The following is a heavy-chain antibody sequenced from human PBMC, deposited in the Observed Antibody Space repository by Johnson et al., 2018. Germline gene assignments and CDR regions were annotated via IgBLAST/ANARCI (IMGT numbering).Heavy chain of an antibody. CDR2: ISGDGSDT. CDR3: AKDFMTTAAEYFQH. CDR1: GFTFTSYW. J-gene: IGHJ1*01. V-gene: IGHV3-74*01. D-gene: IGHD1-14*01. Sequence: VQLQESGGALVQPGGSLRLSCEASGFTFTSYWMHWVRQVPGKGLVWVSGISGDGSDTRYADSLKGRFTISKDHAKNTLYLQMNSLRAEETAVYSCAKDFMTTAAEYFQHWGQGTLVTVSS.